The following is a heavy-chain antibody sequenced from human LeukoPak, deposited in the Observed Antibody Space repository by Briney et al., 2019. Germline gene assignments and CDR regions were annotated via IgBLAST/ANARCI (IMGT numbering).Heavy chain of an antibody. CDR1: GGTFSSYA. CDR3: AREGRVYSGSYYNY. J-gene: IGHJ4*02. D-gene: IGHD1-26*01. Sequence: SVKVSCKASGGTFSSYAISWVRQAPGQGLEWMGGIIPIFGTANYAQKFQGRVTITADESTSTAYMELSSLRSEDTAVYYCAREGRVYSGSYYNYWGQGTLVTVSS. CDR2: IIPIFGTA. V-gene: IGHV1-69*13.